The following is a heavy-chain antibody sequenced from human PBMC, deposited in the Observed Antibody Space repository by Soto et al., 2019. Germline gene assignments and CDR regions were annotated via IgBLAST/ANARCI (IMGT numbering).Heavy chain of an antibody. D-gene: IGHD3-22*01. V-gene: IGHV3-7*01. Sequence: PGGSLRLSCAASGFTFSSYWMSWVRQAPGKGLEWVANIKQDGSEKYYVDSVKGRFTISRDNAKNSLYLQMNSLRAEDTAVYYCARGRREGHYYDSSGYSDYWGQGTLVTVSS. CDR2: IKQDGSEK. CDR1: GFTFSSYW. J-gene: IGHJ4*02. CDR3: ARGRREGHYYDSSGYSDY.